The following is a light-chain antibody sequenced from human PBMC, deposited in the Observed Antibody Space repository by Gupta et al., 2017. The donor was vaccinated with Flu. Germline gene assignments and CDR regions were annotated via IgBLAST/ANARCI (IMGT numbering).Light chain of an antibody. V-gene: IGLV4-69*01. J-gene: IGLJ3*02. CDR2: LNSDGSH. CDR1: SGHSSYA. Sequence: QLVLTQSPSASASLGASVKLTCTLSSGHSSYAISLHQQQPEKGPRYLRKLNSDGSHSKGDGIPDRFSGSSSGAERYLTISSLQSEDEADYYCQTWCTGIPPWVFGGGTKLTVL. CDR3: QTWCTGIPPWV.